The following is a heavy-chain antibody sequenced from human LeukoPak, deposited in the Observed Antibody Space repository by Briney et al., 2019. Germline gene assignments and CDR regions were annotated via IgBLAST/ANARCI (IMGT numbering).Heavy chain of an antibody. V-gene: IGHV1-18*01. D-gene: IGHD1-26*01. Sequence: ASVKVSCKASGYTFTSYGISWVRQAPGQGLEWMGWISAYNGNTNYAQKLQGRVTMTTDTSTSTAYMELRSLRSDDTAVYYCAREIPGILVGATTTPLDYWGQGTLVTVSS. CDR1: GYTFTSYG. CDR2: ISAYNGNT. CDR3: AREIPGILVGATTTPLDY. J-gene: IGHJ4*02.